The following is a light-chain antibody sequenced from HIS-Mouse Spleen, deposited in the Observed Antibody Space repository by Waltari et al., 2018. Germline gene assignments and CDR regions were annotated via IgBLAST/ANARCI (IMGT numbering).Light chain of an antibody. Sequence: SYELTQQPSVSVPPGQTARITCSGDALPKKYAYWFQQKSGQAPVLVSYEDSKRPSGFPERFAGSSSGTMATLTISGAQVEDEADYYCYSTDSSGNHRVFGGGTKLTVL. CDR2: EDS. J-gene: IGLJ2*01. V-gene: IGLV3-10*01. CDR3: YSTDSSGNHRV. CDR1: ALPKKY.